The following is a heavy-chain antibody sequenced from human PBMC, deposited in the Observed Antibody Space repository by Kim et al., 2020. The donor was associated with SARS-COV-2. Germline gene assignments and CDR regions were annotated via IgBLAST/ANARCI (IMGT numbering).Heavy chain of an antibody. Sequence: WSYDYTVSVKSRMTITPDTSKNLFSLQLNSVTPDDSAIYYCVRGKNSAFDIWGQGTMVTISS. CDR3: VRGKNSAFDI. V-gene: IGHV6-1*01. CDR2: WSY. J-gene: IGHJ3*02.